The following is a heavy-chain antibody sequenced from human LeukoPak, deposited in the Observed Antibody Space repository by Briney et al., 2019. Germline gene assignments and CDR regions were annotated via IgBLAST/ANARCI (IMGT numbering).Heavy chain of an antibody. CDR3: ARVVSGSLKVGTGDY. CDR1: GGTFSSYA. D-gene: IGHD1-26*01. V-gene: IGHV1-18*01. Sequence: VKVSCKASGGTFSSYAISWVRQAPGQGLEWMGWISAYNGNTNYAQKLQGRVTMTTDTSTSTAYMELRSLRSDDTAVYYCARVVSGSLKVGTGDYWGQGTLVTVSS. CDR2: ISAYNGNT. J-gene: IGHJ4*02.